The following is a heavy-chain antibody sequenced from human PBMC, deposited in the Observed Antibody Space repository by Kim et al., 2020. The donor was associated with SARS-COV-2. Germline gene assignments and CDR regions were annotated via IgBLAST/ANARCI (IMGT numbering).Heavy chain of an antibody. J-gene: IGHJ6*02. CDR3: ARPSGYSPFPYYYYGMDV. CDR2: INSDGSST. V-gene: IGHV3-74*01. D-gene: IGHD6-13*01. CDR1: GFTFSNYW. Sequence: GGSLRLSCAASGFTFSNYWMHWVRQAPGKGLVWVSRINSDGSSTSYADSVKGRFTISRDNAKNTLYLQMNSLRAEDTAVYYCARPSGYSPFPYYYYGMDVWGQGTTVTVSS.